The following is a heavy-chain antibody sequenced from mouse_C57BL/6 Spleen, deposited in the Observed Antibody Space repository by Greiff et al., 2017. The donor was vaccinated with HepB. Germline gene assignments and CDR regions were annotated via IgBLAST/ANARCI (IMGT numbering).Heavy chain of an antibody. Sequence: VQLQQSGAELVKPGASVKLSCTASGFTIKDYYMHWVKQRNEKGLEWIGRIDPEDGETKYAQKFKGKATMTADKSSNTAYLQLSSLTSEDTAVYYCARGDYCSSYDYWGQGTTLTVSS. CDR1: GFTIKDYY. D-gene: IGHD1-1*01. V-gene: IGHV14-2*01. J-gene: IGHJ2*01. CDR2: IDPEDGET. CDR3: ARGDYCSSYDY.